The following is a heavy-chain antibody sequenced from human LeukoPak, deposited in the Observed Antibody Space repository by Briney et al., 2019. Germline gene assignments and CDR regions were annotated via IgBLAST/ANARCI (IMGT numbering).Heavy chain of an antibody. Sequence: SETLSLTCTVSGGSISSYYWSWIRQPPGKGLEWIGYIDYSGSTNYNPSLKSRVTISVDTSKNQFSLKLSSVTAADTAVYYCARDVGYCSSTSCYRAGGYWGQGTLVTVSS. CDR3: ARDVGYCSSTSCYRAGGY. CDR1: GGSISSYY. D-gene: IGHD2-2*01. J-gene: IGHJ4*02. CDR2: IDYSGST. V-gene: IGHV4-59*01.